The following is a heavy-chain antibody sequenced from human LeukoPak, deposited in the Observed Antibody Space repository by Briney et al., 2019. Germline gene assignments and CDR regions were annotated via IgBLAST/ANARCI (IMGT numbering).Heavy chain of an antibody. J-gene: IGHJ3*02. CDR1: GYTFTGYY. CDR2: INPNSGGT. CDR3: ATLSITIFGVVPPEAFDI. Sequence: ASVKVSCKASGYTFTGYYMHWVRQAPGQGLEWMGWINPNSGGTNYAQKFQGRVTMTRDASISTAYMELSRLRSDDTAVYYCATLSITIFGVVPPEAFDIWGQGTMVTVSS. V-gene: IGHV1-2*02. D-gene: IGHD3-3*01.